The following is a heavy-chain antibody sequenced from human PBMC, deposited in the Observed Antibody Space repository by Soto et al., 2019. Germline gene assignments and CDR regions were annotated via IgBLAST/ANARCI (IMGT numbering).Heavy chain of an antibody. D-gene: IGHD6-6*01. Sequence: GGSLRLSCAASGFSFSNYWMHWVHQAPGKGLVWVSRIKGDGSETNYADSVKGRFTLSRDNAKNTLYLQMNSLRAEDTAVYYCAIQLQIAAADSWGHGTLVTVPS. J-gene: IGHJ5*01. CDR1: GFSFSNYW. V-gene: IGHV3-74*01. CDR2: IKGDGSET. CDR3: AIQLQIAAADS.